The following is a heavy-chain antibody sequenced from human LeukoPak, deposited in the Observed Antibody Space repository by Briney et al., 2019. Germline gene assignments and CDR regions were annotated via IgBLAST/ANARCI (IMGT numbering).Heavy chain of an antibody. J-gene: IGHJ4*02. V-gene: IGHV4-34*01. CDR2: INRG. CDR1: GGSFGDYY. Sequence: SETLSLTRVVYGGSFGDYYWTWIRQAPGKGLEWIGEINRGDYNPSLKSRVTISVDTSKNQFSLKLTSVTAADTGVYYCARGSSHFDKWGQGTLVTVSS. CDR3: ARGSSHFDK.